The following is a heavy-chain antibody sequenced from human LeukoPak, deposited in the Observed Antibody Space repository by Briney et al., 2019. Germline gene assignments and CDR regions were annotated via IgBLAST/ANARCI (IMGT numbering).Heavy chain of an antibody. V-gene: IGHV4-39*01. CDR1: GGSISSSSYY. J-gene: IGHJ4*02. Sequence: PSETLSLTCTVSGGSISSSSYYWGWIRQPPGKGLEWIGIIYYSGSTYYNLSLKSRVTISVDTSKNQFSLKLSSVTAADTAVYYCARGVLRYFDTFDYWGQGTLVTVSS. D-gene: IGHD3-9*01. CDR3: ARGVLRYFDTFDY. CDR2: IYYSGST.